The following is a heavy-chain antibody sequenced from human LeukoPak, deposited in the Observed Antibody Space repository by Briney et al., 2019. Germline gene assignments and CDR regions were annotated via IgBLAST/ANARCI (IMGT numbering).Heavy chain of an antibody. CDR1: GFTFSSYE. CDR3: ARGGVSGRWYFDY. CDR2: VSVGGGTI. Sequence: GGSLRLSCAASGFTFSSYEMNWVRQAPGKGLEWVSYVSVGGGTIYYADSVKGRFTISRNNAENSLYLQMDSLRAEDTAVYYCARGGVSGRWYFDYWGQGTPVTVSS. D-gene: IGHD2-15*01. J-gene: IGHJ4*02. V-gene: IGHV3-48*03.